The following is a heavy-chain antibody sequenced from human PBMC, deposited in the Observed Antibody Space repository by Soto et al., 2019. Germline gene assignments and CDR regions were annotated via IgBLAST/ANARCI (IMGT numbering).Heavy chain of an antibody. V-gene: IGHV5-51*01. J-gene: IGHJ6*03. CDR1: GYSFTSYW. CDR3: ARHTTAMTTVTKVDYYYYMDV. Sequence: EVQLVQSGAEVKKPGESLKISCKGSGYSFTSYWIGWVRQMPGKGLEWMGIIYPGDSDTRYSPSFQGQVTISADKSISTAYLQWSSLKASDTAMYYCARHTTAMTTVTKVDYYYYMDVWGKGTTVTVSS. D-gene: IGHD4-17*01. CDR2: IYPGDSDT.